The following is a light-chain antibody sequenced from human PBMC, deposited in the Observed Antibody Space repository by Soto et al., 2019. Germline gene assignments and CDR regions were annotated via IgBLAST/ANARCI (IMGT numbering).Light chain of an antibody. CDR1: QDISSSY. J-gene: IGKJ1*01. V-gene: IGKV3-20*01. CDR2: GAS. Sequence: EIVLTQSPGTLSLSPGERATLSCRASQDISSSYLAWYQQKLGQAPRLLLYGASSRATGIPDRFSGSGSGTDFTLTISRLEPEDFAVYYCQQYGASPPWTFGQGTKVEIK. CDR3: QQYGASPPWT.